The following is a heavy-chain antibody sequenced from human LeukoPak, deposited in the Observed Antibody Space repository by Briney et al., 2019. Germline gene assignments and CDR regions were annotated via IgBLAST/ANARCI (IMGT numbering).Heavy chain of an antibody. Sequence: SGPTLVKPTQTLTLTCTFSGFSLSTSGVGVGWIRQPPGKALEWLALIYWDDDKRYSPSLESKLTITKDTSKNQVVLTMTNMDPVDTATYYCAHKSAAGLRDYWGQGTLVTVSS. D-gene: IGHD6-13*01. CDR1: GFSLSTSGVG. CDR2: IYWDDDK. J-gene: IGHJ4*02. CDR3: AHKSAAGLRDY. V-gene: IGHV2-5*02.